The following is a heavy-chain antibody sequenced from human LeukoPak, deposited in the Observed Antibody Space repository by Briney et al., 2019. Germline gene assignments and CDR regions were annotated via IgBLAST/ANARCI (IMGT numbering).Heavy chain of an antibody. D-gene: IGHD1-26*01. V-gene: IGHV1-46*01. Sequence: ASVKVSCKASGYTFTSYYMHWVRQAPGQGLEWMGIINPSGGSTSYAQKFQGRVTMTKDTSTSTVYMELSSLRSEDTAVYYCAREPTHIVGATANTEYFQHWGQGTLVTVSS. CDR2: INPSGGST. CDR1: GYTFTSYY. CDR3: AREPTHIVGATANTEYFQH. J-gene: IGHJ1*01.